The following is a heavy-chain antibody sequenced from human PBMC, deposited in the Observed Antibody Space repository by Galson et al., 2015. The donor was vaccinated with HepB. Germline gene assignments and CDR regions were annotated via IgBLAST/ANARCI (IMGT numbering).Heavy chain of an antibody. Sequence: SVKVSCKASGGTFSSYAISWVRQAPGQGLEWMGGIIPIFGTANYAQKFQGRVTITADESTSTAYMELSSLRSEDTAVYYCARPDPREYAFDIWGQGTMVTVSS. V-gene: IGHV1-69*13. CDR3: ARPDPREYAFDI. CDR1: GGTFSSYA. CDR2: IIPIFGTA. D-gene: IGHD3-10*01. J-gene: IGHJ3*02.